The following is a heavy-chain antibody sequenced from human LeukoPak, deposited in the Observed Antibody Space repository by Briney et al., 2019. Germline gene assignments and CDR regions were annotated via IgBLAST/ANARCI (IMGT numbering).Heavy chain of an antibody. D-gene: IGHD3-10*01. CDR1: GFTFSTYE. J-gene: IGHJ4*02. CDR3: ARDLYYYGSGNYVPGFPDY. V-gene: IGHV3-48*03. Sequence: GGSLRLSCAASGFTFSTYEMNWVRQAPGKGLEWVSYISSSRSNTIYYADSVKGRFTISRDDAKNSLYLQMNSLRAEDTAVYYCARDLYYYGSGNYVPGFPDYWGQGTLVTVSS. CDR2: ISSSRSNTI.